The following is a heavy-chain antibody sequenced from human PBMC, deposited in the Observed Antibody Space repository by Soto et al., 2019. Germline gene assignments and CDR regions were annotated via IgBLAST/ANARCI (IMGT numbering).Heavy chain of an antibody. CDR2: IKSKTDGGTT. D-gene: IGHD1-26*01. V-gene: IGHV3-15*01. CDR3: TTTIRGSDYESRVDY. Sequence: PGGSLRLSFAASGFTFSNAWMSWVSQAPGKGLEWVGRIKSKTDGGTTDYAAPVKGRFTISRDDSKNTLYLQMNSLKTEDTAVYYCTTTIRGSDYESRVDYWGQGTLVTVSS. J-gene: IGHJ4*02. CDR1: GFTFSNAW.